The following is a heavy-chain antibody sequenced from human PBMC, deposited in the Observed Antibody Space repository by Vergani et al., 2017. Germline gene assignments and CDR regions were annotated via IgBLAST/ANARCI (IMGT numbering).Heavy chain of an antibody. CDR1: GFTFSSYS. Sequence: EVQLVESGGGLVKPGGSLRLSCAASGFTFSSYSMNWVRQAPGKGLEWVSSISSSSSYIYYADSVKGRFTISRDNAKNSLYLQMNSLKTEDTAVYYCTTDQGGAVAGTGGAPDYWGQGTLVTVSS. V-gene: IGHV3-21*03. D-gene: IGHD6-19*01. CDR3: TTDQGGAVAGTGGAPDY. J-gene: IGHJ4*02. CDR2: ISSSSSYI.